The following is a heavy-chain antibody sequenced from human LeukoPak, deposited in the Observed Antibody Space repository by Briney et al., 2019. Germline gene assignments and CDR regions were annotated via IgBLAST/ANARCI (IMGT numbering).Heavy chain of an antibody. CDR2: ISWNSGRL. CDR3: AKDRGGGSGTYLDY. J-gene: IGHJ4*02. V-gene: IGHV3-9*01. Sequence: PGGSLRLSCAASGFTFDDYAMHWVRQAPGKGLEWVSGISWNSGRLAYADSVKGRFTISRDNAKNSLYLQMNSLRPEDTALYYCAKDRGGGSGTYLDYWGQGTLVTVSS. D-gene: IGHD3-10*01. CDR1: GFTFDDYA.